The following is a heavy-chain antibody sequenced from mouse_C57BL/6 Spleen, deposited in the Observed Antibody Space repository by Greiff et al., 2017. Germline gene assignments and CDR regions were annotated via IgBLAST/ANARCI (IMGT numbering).Heavy chain of an antibody. CDR3: ARYDFDGRAY. CDR2: ITPGSGGT. CDR1: GYAFTNYL. Sequence: QVQLQQSGAELVRPGTSVKVSCKASGYAFTNYLIGWVKQRPGQGLEWIGVITPGSGGTNDNEKFKGKATLTADKSSRTAYMQLRSLTSEDSAVDFCARYDFDGRAYWGQGTLSLSLQ. V-gene: IGHV1-54*01. D-gene: IGHD2-4*01. J-gene: IGHJ3*01.